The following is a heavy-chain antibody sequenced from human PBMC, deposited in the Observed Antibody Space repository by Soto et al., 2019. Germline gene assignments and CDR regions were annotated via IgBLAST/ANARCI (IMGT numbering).Heavy chain of an antibody. CDR1: GYIFTNYW. V-gene: IGHV5-51*01. Sequence: GESLKISCKASGYIFTNYWIGWVRQMPGKGLEWMGVIYPGDSDARYSPSFQGQVTISADKSISTAYLQWRSLKASDTAMYYCARHRSSGRFGASDIWGQGTMVTVSS. CDR3: ARHRSSGRFGASDI. D-gene: IGHD6-19*01. J-gene: IGHJ3*02. CDR2: IYPGDSDA.